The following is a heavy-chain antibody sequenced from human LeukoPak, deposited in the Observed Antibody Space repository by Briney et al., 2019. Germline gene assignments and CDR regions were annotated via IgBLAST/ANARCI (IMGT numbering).Heavy chain of an antibody. CDR3: ARVGCSGGSCYYDY. CDR2: IYYSGNT. J-gene: IGHJ4*02. D-gene: IGHD2-15*01. Sequence: SETLSLTCTVSGGSISSYYWSWIRQPRGKGLEWIGYIYYSGNTNYNPSLKSRVTMLVDTSKNQFSLKLSSVTAADTALYYCARVGCSGGSCYYDYWGQGTLVTVSS. CDR1: GGSISSYY. V-gene: IGHV4-59*01.